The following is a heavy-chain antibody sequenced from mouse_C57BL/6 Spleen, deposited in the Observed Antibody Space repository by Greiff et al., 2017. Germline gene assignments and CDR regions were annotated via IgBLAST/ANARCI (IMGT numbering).Heavy chain of an antibody. V-gene: IGHV2-9-1*01. CDR2: IWTGGGT. CDR3: ARNSPDYGYDGGYFDV. J-gene: IGHJ1*03. CDR1: GFSLTSYA. Sequence: VKLVESGPGLVAPSQCLSITCTVSGFSLTSYAISWVRQPPGKGLEWLGVIWTGGGTNYNSALKSRLSISKDNSKSQVFLKMNSLQTEDTARYYCARNSPDYGYDGGYFDVWGTGTTVTVSA. D-gene: IGHD2-2*01.